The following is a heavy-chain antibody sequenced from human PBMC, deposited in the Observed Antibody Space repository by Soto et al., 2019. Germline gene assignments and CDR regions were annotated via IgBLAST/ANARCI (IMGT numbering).Heavy chain of an antibody. D-gene: IGHD3-9*01. Sequence: ASLKVSCKASGYTFTSYGISWVRQAPGQGLEWMGWISAYNGNTNYAQKLQGRVTMTTDTSTSTAYMELSSLRSEDTAAYYCARLRLYDILTGLPYYFDYWGQGTLVTVSS. V-gene: IGHV1-18*01. CDR3: ARLRLYDILTGLPYYFDY. CDR1: GYTFTSYG. CDR2: ISAYNGNT. J-gene: IGHJ4*02.